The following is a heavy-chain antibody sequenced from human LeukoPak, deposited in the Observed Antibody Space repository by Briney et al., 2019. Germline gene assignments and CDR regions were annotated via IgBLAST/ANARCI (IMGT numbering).Heavy chain of an antibody. V-gene: IGHV4-39*07. Sequence: PSETLFLTCTVSGGSISSSSYYWGWIRQPPGKGLECIGSIYYSGSTYYNPSLKSRVTISVDTSKNQFSLKLSSVTAADTAVYYCARGPWGSSVWPRGDFDYWGQGTLVTVSS. D-gene: IGHD6-19*01. J-gene: IGHJ4*02. CDR2: IYYSGST. CDR3: ARGPWGSSVWPRGDFDY. CDR1: GGSISSSSYY.